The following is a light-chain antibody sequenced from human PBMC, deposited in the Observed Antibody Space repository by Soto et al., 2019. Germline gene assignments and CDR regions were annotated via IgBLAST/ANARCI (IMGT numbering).Light chain of an antibody. CDR1: QGVNNW. V-gene: IGKV1-12*02. CDR2: AAS. J-gene: IGKJ1*01. CDR3: QQANSFLWT. Sequence: DIQMTQSPSSVSASVGDRVTITCRASQGVNNWLAWYQQKPGKAPKLLIYAASSLQSGVPSRFSGSGSGTEFTLTISSLQPEDFATYYCQQANSFLWTFGQGTKVEIK.